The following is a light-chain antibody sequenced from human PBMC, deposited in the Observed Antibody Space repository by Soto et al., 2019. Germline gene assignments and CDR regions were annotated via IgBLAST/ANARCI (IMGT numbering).Light chain of an antibody. CDR3: QQYGRTWT. CDR1: QSVSSSY. CDR2: GAS. Sequence: EIVLTQSPGTLSLSPGERATLSCRASQSVSSSYLAWYQQKPGQAPRLLIYGASSRATGIPDRFSGSGSETDFTLTISRLEPEDFAVYYCQQYGRTWTFGQGTKVAIK. J-gene: IGKJ1*01. V-gene: IGKV3-20*01.